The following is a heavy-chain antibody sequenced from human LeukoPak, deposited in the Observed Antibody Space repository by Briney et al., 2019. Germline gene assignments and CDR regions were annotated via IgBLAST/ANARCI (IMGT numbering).Heavy chain of an antibody. CDR3: TKEHYYIDSRGPYDY. CDR2: ISWNSKNI. Sequence: GRSLRLSCAASGFTFDDYAMHWVRQAPGKGLEWVSGISWNSKNIGYADSVKGRFTISRDNAKNSVYLQMNSLRAEDTAFYYCTKEHYYIDSRGPYDYWGQGTLVTVSS. D-gene: IGHD3-22*01. J-gene: IGHJ4*02. V-gene: IGHV3-9*01. CDR1: GFTFDDYA.